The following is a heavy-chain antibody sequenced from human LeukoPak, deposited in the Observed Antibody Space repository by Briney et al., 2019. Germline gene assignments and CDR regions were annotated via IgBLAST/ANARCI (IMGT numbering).Heavy chain of an antibody. CDR2: INHSGST. CDR3: ARGLDYYDSSGYRLPALGY. D-gene: IGHD3-22*01. J-gene: IGHJ4*02. CDR1: GGSFSDYY. V-gene: IGHV4-34*01. Sequence: PSETLSLTCAVYGGSFSDYYWSWIRQPPGKGLELIGEINHSGSTNYNPSLKSRVTISVDTSKNQFSLKLSSVTAAGTAVYYCARGLDYYDSSGYRLPALGYWGQGTLVTVSS.